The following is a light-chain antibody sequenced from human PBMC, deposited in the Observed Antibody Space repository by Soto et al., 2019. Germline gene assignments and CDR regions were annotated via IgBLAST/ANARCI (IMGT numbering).Light chain of an antibody. V-gene: IGKV1-39*01. CDR2: AAS. J-gene: IGKJ2*01. CDR1: QSISSY. CDR3: QQSYSTPGMYT. Sequence: DIQMTQSPSSLSASVGDRVTITCRASQSISSYLNWYQQKPGKAPKLLIYAASSLQSGVPSRFSGSGSGTDFTLTISSLQPEDCATYYCQQSYSTPGMYTFGQGTKLEIK.